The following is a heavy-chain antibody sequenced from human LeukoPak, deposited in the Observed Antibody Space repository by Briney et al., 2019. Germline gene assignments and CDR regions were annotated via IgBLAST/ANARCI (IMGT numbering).Heavy chain of an antibody. CDR3: ARVELNYGMDV. CDR2: INPSGGST. V-gene: IGHV1-46*01. J-gene: IGHJ6*02. D-gene: IGHD1-7*01. Sequence: ASVKVSCKASGYTFTSYFMHWVRQAPGQGLEWMGIINPSGGSTSYAQKFQGRVTMTRATSSSTVYMELSSLRSEDTAVYYCARVELNYGMDVWGQGTTVTVSS. CDR1: GYTFTSYF.